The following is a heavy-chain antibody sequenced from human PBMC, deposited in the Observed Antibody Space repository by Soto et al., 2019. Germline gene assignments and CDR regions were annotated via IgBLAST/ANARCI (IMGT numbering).Heavy chain of an antibody. V-gene: IGHV3-21*01. CDR3: ARDPSDCSSTSCWGYYALDV. CDR1: GFTLSTYS. CDR2: ISSSGTYI. Sequence: PWWSLGLSCAASGFTLSTYSMNWVRQAPGKGLEWVSSISSSGTYIHYADSLKGRFTISRNNAKNSLYLQMISLRAEDTAVYYCARDPSDCSSTSCWGYYALDVWGQGTTVTVSS. D-gene: IGHD2-2*01. J-gene: IGHJ6*02.